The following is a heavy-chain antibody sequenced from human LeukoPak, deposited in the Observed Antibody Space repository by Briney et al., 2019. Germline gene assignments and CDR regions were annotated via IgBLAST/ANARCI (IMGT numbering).Heavy chain of an antibody. CDR2: INPNSGGT. CDR1: GYTFTGYY. Sequence: ASVKVSCKASGYTFTGYYMHWVRQAPGQGLEWMGWINPNSGGTNYAQKFQGRVTMTRDTSISTAYMELRSLRSDDTAVYYCARGVYYDSSGYHRYYYYYYYMDVWGKGTTVTVSS. J-gene: IGHJ6*03. V-gene: IGHV1-2*02. CDR3: ARGVYYDSSGYHRYYYYYYYMDV. D-gene: IGHD3-22*01.